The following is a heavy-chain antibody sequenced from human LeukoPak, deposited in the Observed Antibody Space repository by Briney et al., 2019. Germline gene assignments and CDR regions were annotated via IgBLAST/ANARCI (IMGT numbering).Heavy chain of an antibody. CDR2: IYYSGST. D-gene: IGHD6-13*01. CDR3: ARVEYSSSFWFDP. V-gene: IGHV4-31*03. J-gene: IGHJ5*02. Sequence: SETLSLTCTVSGGSISSGGYYWSWIRQHPGKGLEWIGYIYYSGSTYYNPSLKSRVTISVDTSKNQFSLKLGSVTAADTAVYYCARVEYSSSFWFDPWGQGTLVTVSS. CDR1: GGSISSGGYY.